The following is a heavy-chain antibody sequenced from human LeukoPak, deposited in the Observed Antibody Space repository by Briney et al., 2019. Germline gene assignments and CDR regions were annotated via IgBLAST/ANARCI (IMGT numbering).Heavy chain of an antibody. CDR3: ARDRVNWFFDL. CDR2: IGTTGANT. Sequence: GGSLILSCAASGFTFSSYGMAWVRQAPGKGLEWVSAIGTTGANTYYADSVKGRFTISRDNSKNTLDLQMNSLRAEDTAVYFCARDRVNWFFDLWGRGTLVTVSS. D-gene: IGHD5/OR15-5a*01. J-gene: IGHJ2*01. V-gene: IGHV3-23*01. CDR1: GFTFSSYG.